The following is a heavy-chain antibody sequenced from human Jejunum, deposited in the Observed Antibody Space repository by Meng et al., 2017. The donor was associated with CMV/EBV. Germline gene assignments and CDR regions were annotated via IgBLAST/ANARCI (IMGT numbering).Heavy chain of an antibody. CDR2: INWNSGSI. D-gene: IGHD3-16*01. CDR3: ARDRAHYGTGPHFDD. J-gene: IGHJ4*02. CDR1: FTFADYA. Sequence: FTFADYAMHWVRQAPGKGLEWVSGINWNSGSIGYADSEKGRFTISRDDAKNYLYLQMNSLRAEDSALYYCARDRAHYGTGPHFDDWGQGTLVTVSS. V-gene: IGHV3-9*01.